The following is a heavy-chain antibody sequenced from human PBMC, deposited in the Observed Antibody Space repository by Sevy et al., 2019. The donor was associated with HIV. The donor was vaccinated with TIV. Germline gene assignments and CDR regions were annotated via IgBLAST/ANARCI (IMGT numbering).Heavy chain of an antibody. CDR1: GGSISSYY. Sequence: SETLSLTCTVSGGSISSYYWNWIRQSPGKGLEWIGYIYYTGSTNYNPSLKSRVTISVDTSKNQFSLKLTSVTAADTAAYYCARELISGRYYGMDVWGQGTTVTVSS. CDR2: IYYTGST. V-gene: IGHV4-59*01. J-gene: IGHJ6*02. D-gene: IGHD6-19*01. CDR3: ARELISGRYYGMDV.